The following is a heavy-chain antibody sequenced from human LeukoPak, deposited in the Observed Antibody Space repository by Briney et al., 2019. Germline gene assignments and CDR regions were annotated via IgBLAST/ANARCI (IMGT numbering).Heavy chain of an antibody. J-gene: IGHJ4*02. Sequence: GGSLRLSCVGSEFMFYNYWMTWVRQAPGKGLEWVANIKQDGSEKSYVDSVKGRFTISRDNAKNSLYLQMNSLRTEDTAVYYCASKGVYSGRSFDYWGQGTLVTVSS. CDR2: IKQDGSEK. V-gene: IGHV3-7*01. D-gene: IGHD1-26*01. CDR1: EFMFYNYW. CDR3: ASKGVYSGRSFDY.